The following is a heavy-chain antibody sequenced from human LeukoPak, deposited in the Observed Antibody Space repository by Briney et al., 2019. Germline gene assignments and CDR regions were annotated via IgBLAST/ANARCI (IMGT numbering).Heavy chain of an antibody. J-gene: IGHJ1*01. CDR3: AKKEPKITISGYFQH. D-gene: IGHD3-3*01. CDR2: ISWDGGST. Sequence: GGSLRLSCAASGFTFDDYTMRWVRQAPGKGLEWVSLISWDGGSTYYADSVKGRFTISRDNSKNSLYLQMNSLRTEDTALYYCAKKEPKITISGYFQHWGQGTLVTVSS. V-gene: IGHV3-43*01. CDR1: GFTFDDYT.